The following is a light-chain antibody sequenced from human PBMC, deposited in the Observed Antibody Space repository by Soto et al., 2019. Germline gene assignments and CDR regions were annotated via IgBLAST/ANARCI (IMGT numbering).Light chain of an antibody. CDR3: SSYTSSNTRYV. J-gene: IGLJ1*01. Sequence: QSVLTQPASVSGSPGQSITISCTGTSSDVGGYNYVSWYQQHPGKAPKLMIYDVSRRSSGVSYRFPGSKSGNTASLTISGLQAEDEADYYCSSYTSSNTRYVFGTGTKLTVL. CDR2: DVS. V-gene: IGLV2-14*03. CDR1: SSDVGGYNY.